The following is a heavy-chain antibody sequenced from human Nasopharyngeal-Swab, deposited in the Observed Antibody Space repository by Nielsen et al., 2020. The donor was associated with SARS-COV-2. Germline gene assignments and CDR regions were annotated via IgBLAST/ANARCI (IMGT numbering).Heavy chain of an antibody. D-gene: IGHD3-10*01. J-gene: IGHJ4*02. Sequence: GESLKISCAASGFTFSSYGMHWVRQAPGKGLEWVAVISYDGSNKYYADSVKGRFTISRDSSKNTLYLQMNSLRAEDTAVYYCAKSPRRGSGSYYTSYYFASWGQGTLVPVSS. CDR3: AKSPRRGSGSYYTSYYFAS. CDR1: GFTFSSYG. V-gene: IGHV3-30*18. CDR2: ISYDGSNK.